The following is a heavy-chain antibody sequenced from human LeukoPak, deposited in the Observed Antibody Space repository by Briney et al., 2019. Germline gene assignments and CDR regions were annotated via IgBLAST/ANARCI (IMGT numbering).Heavy chain of an antibody. V-gene: IGHV4-4*07. Sequence: PSETLSLTCTVSGGSISSYYWSWIRQPAGKGLEWIGRIYSGGSTNYNPSLKSRDTMSVDSSNNQFSLKLSSVTAADTAVFYCARENTGSYREFDYWGQGTLVTVSS. D-gene: IGHD1-26*01. CDR2: IYSGGST. J-gene: IGHJ4*02. CDR3: ARENTGSYREFDY. CDR1: GGSISSYY.